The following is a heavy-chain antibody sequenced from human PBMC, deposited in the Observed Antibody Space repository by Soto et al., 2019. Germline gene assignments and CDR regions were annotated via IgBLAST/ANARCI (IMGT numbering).Heavy chain of an antibody. CDR3: ARGRSWYFDL. J-gene: IGHJ2*01. D-gene: IGHD3-10*01. CDR1: GFTVSTNY. V-gene: IGHV3-66*01. CDR2: IYSGGTT. Sequence: EVQLVESGGGLIQPGGSQRLSCAASGFTVSTNYMSWVREAPGKGLERVSIIYSGGTTYYADSVKGRFTISRDNSKNTLYLQMNSMRVEDTAVYYCARGRSWYFDLWGRGTLVTVSS.